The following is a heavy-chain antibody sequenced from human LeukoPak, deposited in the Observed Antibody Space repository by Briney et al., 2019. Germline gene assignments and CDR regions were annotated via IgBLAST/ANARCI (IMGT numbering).Heavy chain of an antibody. CDR3: ARVGGGGGYDFGYYYYGMDV. V-gene: IGHV1-18*01. D-gene: IGHD5-12*01. J-gene: IGHJ6*02. CDR1: GYTFTSYG. Sequence: ASVKVSRKASGYTFTSYGISWVRQAPGQGLEWMGWISAYNGNTNYAQRLQGRVTMTTDTSTSTAYMELRSLRSDDTAVYYCARVGGGGGYDFGYYYYGMDVWGQGTTVTVSS. CDR2: ISAYNGNT.